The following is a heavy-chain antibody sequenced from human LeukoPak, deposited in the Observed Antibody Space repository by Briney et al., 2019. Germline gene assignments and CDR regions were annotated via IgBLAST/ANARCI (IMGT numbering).Heavy chain of an antibody. V-gene: IGHV4-59*08. D-gene: IGHD4-11*01. J-gene: IGHJ4*02. Sequence: PSETLSLTCTVSGGSIRSDYWSWIRQPPGKGLEWIGYIYYSGSTNYNPSLKSRVTISVDTSKNHFSLKLSSVTAADTAVYYCARGSDYSDYEIDYWGQGTLVTVSS. CDR2: IYYSGST. CDR1: GGSIRSDY. CDR3: ARGSDYSDYEIDY.